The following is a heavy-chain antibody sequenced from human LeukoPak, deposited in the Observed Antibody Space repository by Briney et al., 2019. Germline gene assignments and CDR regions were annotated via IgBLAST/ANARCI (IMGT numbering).Heavy chain of an antibody. V-gene: IGHV4-34*01. D-gene: IGHD6-19*01. Sequence: SETLSLTCAVYGGSFSGYYWSWIRQPPGKGLEWIGEINHSGSTNYNPSLKSRVTISVDTSKNQFSLKLSSVTAADTAVYYCARGESMAVAGTGHWFDPWGQGTLVTVSS. CDR2: INHSGST. J-gene: IGHJ5*02. CDR3: ARGESMAVAGTGHWFDP. CDR1: GGSFSGYY.